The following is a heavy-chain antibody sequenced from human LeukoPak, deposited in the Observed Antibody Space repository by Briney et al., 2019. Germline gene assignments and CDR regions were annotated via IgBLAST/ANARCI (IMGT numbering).Heavy chain of an antibody. CDR2: IYSGGST. J-gene: IGHJ5*02. Sequence: GGSLRLSCAASGFTVSSNYMSWVRQAPGKGLEWVSVIYSGGSTYYADSVKGRFTISRDNSKNTLYLQMNSLRAEDTAVYYCARDRGYQLLSGWFDPWGQGTLVTVSS. V-gene: IGHV3-66*01. D-gene: IGHD2-2*01. CDR3: ARDRGYQLLSGWFDP. CDR1: GFTVSSNY.